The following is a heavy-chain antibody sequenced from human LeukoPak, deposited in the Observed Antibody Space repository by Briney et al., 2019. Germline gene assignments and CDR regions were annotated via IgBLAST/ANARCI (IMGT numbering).Heavy chain of an antibody. D-gene: IGHD3-16*02. CDR1: GYTFTSYD. V-gene: IGHV1-8*01. J-gene: IGHJ4*02. CDR2: MNPNSGNT. CDR3: ARGRYDYVWGSYRYFDY. Sequence: ASVTVSCKASGYTFTSYDINWVRQATGQGLEWMGWMNPNSGNTGYAQKFQGRVTMTRNTSISTAYMGLSSLRSEDTAVYYCARGRYDYVWGSYRYFDYWGQGTLVTVSS.